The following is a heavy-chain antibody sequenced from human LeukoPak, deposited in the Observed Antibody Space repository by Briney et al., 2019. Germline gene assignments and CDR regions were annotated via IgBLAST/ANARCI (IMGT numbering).Heavy chain of an antibody. J-gene: IGHJ4*02. V-gene: IGHV3-21*01. Sequence: GVSLRLFCAASRFTFSSYRMNWVRQAPGKGLEWVAYHNSSRHYIYYADSVKGRFTISRDNAKNSLYLEKNSLRAEDTAVYYCARQYYYYDSCESCDYWGQGTLVTVSS. CDR2: HNSSRHYI. CDR1: RFTFSSYR. D-gene: IGHD3-22*01. CDR3: ARQYYYYDSCESCDY.